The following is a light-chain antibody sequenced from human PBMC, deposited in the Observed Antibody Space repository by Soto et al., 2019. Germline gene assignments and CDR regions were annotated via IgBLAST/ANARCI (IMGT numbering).Light chain of an antibody. J-gene: IGKJ5*01. Sequence: DIQMTQSPSTLSGSVGDRVTITCRASQTISSWLAWYQQKPGKAPKLLIYKASTLKSGVPSRFSGSGSGTEFTLTISSLQPEDFATYYCQHLNGYPITFGQGTRLEIK. CDR1: QTISSW. V-gene: IGKV1-5*03. CDR3: QHLNGYPIT. CDR2: KAS.